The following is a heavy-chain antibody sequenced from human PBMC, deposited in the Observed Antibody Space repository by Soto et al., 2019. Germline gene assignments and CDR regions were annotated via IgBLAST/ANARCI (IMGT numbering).Heavy chain of an antibody. CDR2: INPGNGNT. V-gene: IGHV1-3*01. CDR3: ARGASSVTTFYFDL. D-gene: IGHD4-17*01. Sequence: GASVKVFCKASGYTFTSYAMHWVRQAPGQRLEWMGWINPGNGNTKNSQKFQGRVTITRDTFASTAYMELSSLRSEDTAVYYCARGASSVTTFYFDLWGRGTLVTVSS. J-gene: IGHJ2*01. CDR1: GYTFTSYA.